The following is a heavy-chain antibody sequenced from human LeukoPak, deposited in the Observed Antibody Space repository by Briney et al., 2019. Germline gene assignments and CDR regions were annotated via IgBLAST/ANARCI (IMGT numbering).Heavy chain of an antibody. V-gene: IGHV3-48*02. D-gene: IGHD3-22*01. CDR1: GFTFSSFG. CDR2: IGSGSSAI. CDR3: AGASPSGYDY. Sequence: GGSLRLSCVASGFTFSSFGMNWVRQAPGKGLEWVSYIGSGSSAIHYADSVKGRFTIFRDIAKNSLYLQMNSLRDEDAAVYHCAGASPSGYDYWGQGTLVTVSS. J-gene: IGHJ4*02.